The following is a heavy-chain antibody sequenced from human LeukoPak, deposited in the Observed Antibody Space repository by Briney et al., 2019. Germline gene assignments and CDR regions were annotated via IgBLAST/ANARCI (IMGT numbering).Heavy chain of an antibody. V-gene: IGHV4-4*07. CDR3: ARDHSGHNWNADDAFDI. D-gene: IGHD1-20*01. CDR2: IYTSGST. J-gene: IGHJ3*02. CDR1: GGSISSYY. Sequence: PSETLSLTCTVSGGSISSYYWSWIRQPAGKGLEWIGRIYTSGSTNYNPSLKSRVTISVDKSKNQLSLKLSSVTAADTAVYYCARDHSGHNWNADDAFDIWGQGTMVTVSS.